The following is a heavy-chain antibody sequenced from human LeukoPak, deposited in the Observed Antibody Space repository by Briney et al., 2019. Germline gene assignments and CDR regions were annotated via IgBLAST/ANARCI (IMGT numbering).Heavy chain of an antibody. CDR3: ASLLNYYDSSGYSYYYYMDV. V-gene: IGHV4-61*02. CDR1: GGSISSGSYY. J-gene: IGHJ6*03. Sequence: PSQTLSLTCTVSGGSISSGSYYWSWIRQPAGKGLEWIGRIYTSGSTNYNPSLKSRVTISVDTSKNQFSLKLSSVTAADPAVYYCASLLNYYDSSGYSYYYYMDVWGKGTTVTVSS. D-gene: IGHD3-22*01. CDR2: IYTSGST.